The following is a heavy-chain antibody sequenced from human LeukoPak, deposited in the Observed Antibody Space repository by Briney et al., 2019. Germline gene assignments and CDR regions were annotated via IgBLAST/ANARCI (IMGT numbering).Heavy chain of an antibody. CDR2: IYASGTT. D-gene: IGHD4-11*01. J-gene: IGHJ4*02. V-gene: IGHV4-4*07. Sequence: SETLSLTCTVSGDSISSYYWSWIRQPAGKGLEWIGRIYASGTTNYNPSLKSRVTMSVDTSKNEFSLNLISVTAADTAVFYCARQGMGDHSFFAYWGQGTLVTVSS. CDR1: GDSISSYY. CDR3: ARQGMGDHSFFAY.